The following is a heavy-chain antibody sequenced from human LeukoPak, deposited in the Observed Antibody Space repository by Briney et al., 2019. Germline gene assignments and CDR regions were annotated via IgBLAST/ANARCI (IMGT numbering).Heavy chain of an antibody. CDR3: ARGPARGYCSSTSCYYYGMDV. V-gene: IGHV4-61*02. J-gene: IGHJ6*02. D-gene: IGHD2-2*01. CDR1: GGSISSGSYC. Sequence: PSQTLSLTCTVSGGSISSGSYCWSWIRQPAGKGLEWIGRIYTSGSTNYNPSLKSRVTISVDPSKNQFSLKLSSVTAADTAVYYCARGPARGYCSSTSCYYYGMDVWGQGTTVTVSS. CDR2: IYTSGST.